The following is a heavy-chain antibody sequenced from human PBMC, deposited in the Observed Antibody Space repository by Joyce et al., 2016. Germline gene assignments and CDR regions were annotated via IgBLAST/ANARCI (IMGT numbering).Heavy chain of an antibody. CDR2: IYSGGST. CDR3: ASQYQHRYYYYGMDV. V-gene: IGHV3-53*01. D-gene: IGHD3-3*02. J-gene: IGHJ6*02. Sequence: EVQLVESGGGLIQPGGSLRLSCAASGFTVSGNDRSWVRQAPGKGLEWVSVIYSGGSTYYADSVKGRFTISRDNSKNTLDLQMNSLRSEDTAVYYCASQYQHRYYYYGMDVWGQGTTVTVSS. CDR1: GFTVSGND.